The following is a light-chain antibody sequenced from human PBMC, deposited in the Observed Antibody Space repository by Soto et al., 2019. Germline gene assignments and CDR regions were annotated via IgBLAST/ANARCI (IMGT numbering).Light chain of an antibody. CDR2: GAS. CDR3: QQYGSSPRT. Sequence: ENVLTQSPGTLSLSPGERATLSCRASQSVSSSYLAWYQQKPGQAPRLLIYGASSRATGIPDRFSGSGSGTDLSLTSSTLEPEDFAVYYCQQYGSSPRTFGQGTKVETK. CDR1: QSVSSSY. J-gene: IGKJ1*01. V-gene: IGKV3-20*01.